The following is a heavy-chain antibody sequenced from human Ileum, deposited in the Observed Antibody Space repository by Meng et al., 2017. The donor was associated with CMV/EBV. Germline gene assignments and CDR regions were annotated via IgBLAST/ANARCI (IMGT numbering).Heavy chain of an antibody. V-gene: IGHV3-74*01. J-gene: IGHJ4*02. CDR2: INDDGGST. Sequence: GESLKISCAASGSTFSSSWMHWVRQGPGKGLMWISRINDDGGSTSYADSVKGRFTISRDNAKNTLYLQMNSLRAEDTAVYYCARESVNLVTDSWGQGMLVTVSS. CDR3: ARESVNLVTDS. CDR1: GSTFSSSW. D-gene: IGHD5-18*01.